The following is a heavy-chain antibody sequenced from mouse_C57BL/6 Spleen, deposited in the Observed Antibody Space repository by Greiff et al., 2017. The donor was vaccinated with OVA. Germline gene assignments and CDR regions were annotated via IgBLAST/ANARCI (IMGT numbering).Heavy chain of an antibody. CDR1: GFSLTSYA. Sequence: QVQLQQSGPGLVAPSQSLSITCTVSGFSLTSYAISWVRQPPGKGLEWLGVIWTGGGTNYNSALNSRLSNSKDNSKSQVFLKMNSLQTDDTARYYCARKGDYGSSYWYFDVWGTGTTVTVSS. CDR3: ARKGDYGSSYWYFDV. D-gene: IGHD1-1*01. J-gene: IGHJ1*03. V-gene: IGHV2-9-1*01. CDR2: IWTGGGT.